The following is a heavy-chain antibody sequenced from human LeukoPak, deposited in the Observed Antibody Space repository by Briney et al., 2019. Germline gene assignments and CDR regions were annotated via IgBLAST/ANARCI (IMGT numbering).Heavy chain of an antibody. D-gene: IGHD4-17*01. J-gene: IGHJ4*02. CDR2: ISSASSTI. V-gene: IGHV3-48*04. Sequence: GGSLRLSCAASGFTFSSYSMNWVRQAPGKGLEWVSYISSASSTIYYADSVKGRFTISRDNAKSSLYLQMNSLRADDTAVYCCARDQTATVTTPIDYWGQGTLVTVSS. CDR1: GFTFSSYS. CDR3: ARDQTATVTTPIDY.